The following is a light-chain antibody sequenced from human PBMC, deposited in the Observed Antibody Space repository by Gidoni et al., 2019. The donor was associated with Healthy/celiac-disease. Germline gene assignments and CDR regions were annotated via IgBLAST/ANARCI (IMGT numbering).Light chain of an antibody. Sequence: DIQMTQSPSSLSASVGDRVTITCRASQSISSYLNWYQQKPGKAPKLLIYAASSLQSGVPSRFSGSGSETDFTLTISSLQPEDFATYYCQQSYSTPQTFGHGTKLDIK. V-gene: IGKV1-39*01. CDR3: QQSYSTPQT. CDR2: AAS. J-gene: IGKJ2*01. CDR1: QSISSY.